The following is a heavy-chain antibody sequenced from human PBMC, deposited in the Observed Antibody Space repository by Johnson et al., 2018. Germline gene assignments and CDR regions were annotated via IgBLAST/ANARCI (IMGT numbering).Heavy chain of an antibody. J-gene: IGHJ3*02. CDR2: ISWNSGSI. D-gene: IGHD5-12*01. CDR1: GFTFDDYA. CDR3: ARRFGRGWLRHKAFDI. V-gene: IGHV3-9*01. Sequence: VQLVESGGGLVQPGRSXRLSCAASGFTFDDYAMHWVRQAPGKGLEWVSGISWNSGSIGYAQKFQGRVTMTRNTSISTAYMELSSLRSEDTAVYYCARRFGRGWLRHKAFDIWGQGTMVTVSS.